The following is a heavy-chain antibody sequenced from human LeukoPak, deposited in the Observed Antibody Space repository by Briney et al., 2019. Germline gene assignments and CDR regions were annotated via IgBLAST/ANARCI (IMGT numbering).Heavy chain of an antibody. CDR3: ARDLALDHCGGDCYPDY. V-gene: IGHV4-61*02. CDR1: GGSISSGSYY. Sequence: SETLSLTCTVSGGSISSGSYYWSWIRQPAGKGLEWIGRIYTSGSTNYNPSLESRVTMSLDTSKNQFSLKLRSVTAADTAVYYCARDLALDHCGGDCYPDYWGGGTLVTVSS. J-gene: IGHJ4*02. D-gene: IGHD2-21*01. CDR2: IYTSGST.